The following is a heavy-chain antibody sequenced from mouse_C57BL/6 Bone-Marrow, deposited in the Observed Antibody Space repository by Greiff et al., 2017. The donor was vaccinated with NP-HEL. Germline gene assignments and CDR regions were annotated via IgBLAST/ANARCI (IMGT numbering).Heavy chain of an antibody. CDR2: INYDGSST. V-gene: IGHV5-16*01. Sequence: EVMLVESEGGLVQPGSSMKLSCTASGFTFSDYYMAWVRQVPEKGLEWVANINYDGSSTYYLDSLKSRFIISRDNAKNILYLQMSSLKSEDTATYYCARVGTTVVDFDYWGQGTTLTVSS. CDR3: ARVGTTVVDFDY. D-gene: IGHD1-1*01. J-gene: IGHJ2*01. CDR1: GFTFSDYY.